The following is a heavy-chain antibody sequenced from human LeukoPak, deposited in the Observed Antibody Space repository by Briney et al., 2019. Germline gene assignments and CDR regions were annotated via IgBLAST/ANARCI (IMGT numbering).Heavy chain of an antibody. V-gene: IGHV1-69*05. Sequence: SVKVSCKASGGTFSSYAISWVRQAPGQGLEWMGGIIPIFGTANYAQKFQGRVTITTDESTSTAYMELSSLRSEDTAVYYCASVDTAMGKGLGLDYYYYMDVWGKGTTVTVSS. CDR3: ASVDTAMGKGLGLDYYYYMDV. CDR1: GGTFSSYA. CDR2: IIPIFGTA. J-gene: IGHJ6*03. D-gene: IGHD5-18*01.